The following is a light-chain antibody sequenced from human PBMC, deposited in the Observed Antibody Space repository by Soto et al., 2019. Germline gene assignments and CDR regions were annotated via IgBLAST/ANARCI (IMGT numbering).Light chain of an antibody. CDR3: QQYDNLPPYT. CDR1: QDISNF. J-gene: IGKJ2*01. Sequence: DIQMTQSPSSLSASVGDRVTITCQASQDISNFLNWYQQKPGKAPKLLIYDASHLETRVTSRFRGSGYRSAVTFTISSLQPEDIATYYCQQYDNLPPYTFGQGTKLEIK. V-gene: IGKV1-33*01. CDR2: DAS.